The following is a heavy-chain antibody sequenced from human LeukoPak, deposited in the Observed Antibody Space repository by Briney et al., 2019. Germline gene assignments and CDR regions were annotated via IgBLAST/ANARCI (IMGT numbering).Heavy chain of an antibody. J-gene: IGHJ4*02. CDR1: GFIFKTYA. CDR2: FSGTSST. Sequence: GGSLRLSCAASGFIFKTYAMHWVRQAPGKGLEWVSTFSGTSSTSYADAVKGRVTISRDNSKNTLYLQLNSLRAEDTAVYYCAKLKQWQPQRYFFEYWGQGALVTVAS. CDR3: AKLKQWQPQRYFFEY. D-gene: IGHD6-19*01. V-gene: IGHV3-23*01.